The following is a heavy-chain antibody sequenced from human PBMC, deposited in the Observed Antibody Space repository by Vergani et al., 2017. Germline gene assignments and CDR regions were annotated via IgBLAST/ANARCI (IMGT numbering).Heavy chain of an antibody. CDR2: IDHTGRP. J-gene: IGHJ6*03. CDR3: ARVNTETNGHLYYYYYMDV. V-gene: IGHV4-34*01. D-gene: IGHD4-11*01. CDR1: GGSFTSYH. Sequence: QVQLQQWGGGLLKPSETLSLTCVVNGGSFTSYHWTWIRQSPGEGLEWVGDIDHTGRPDYNPSLKSRLTMSVDKSRNQFSLTRNSVTATDTAIYFCARVNTETNGHLYYYYYMDVWGQGTAVNVS.